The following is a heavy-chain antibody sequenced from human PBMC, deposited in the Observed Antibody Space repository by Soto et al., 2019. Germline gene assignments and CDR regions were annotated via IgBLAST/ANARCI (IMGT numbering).Heavy chain of an antibody. V-gene: IGHV1-58*01. Sequence: SVKVSCKTSGFTFTSSGVQWVRQARGQRLEWIGWIVVASGNTNYAQKFQERVTITRDMSTSTAYMELSSVRSEDTAVYYCVRATFKEWELRYYGMDVWGQGTTVTVSS. CDR2: IVVASGNT. D-gene: IGHD1-26*01. CDR3: VRATFKEWELRYYGMDV. J-gene: IGHJ6*02. CDR1: GFTFTSSG.